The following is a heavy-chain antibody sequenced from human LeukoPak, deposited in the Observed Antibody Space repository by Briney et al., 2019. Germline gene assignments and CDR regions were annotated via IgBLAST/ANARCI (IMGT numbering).Heavy chain of an antibody. D-gene: IGHD6-13*01. Sequence: SETLSLTCAVSGGSISSSNWWSWVRQPPGKGLEWIGEIYLSGSTNYNPSLKSRVTISVDKSKNQFSLKLSSVTAADTAVYYCARFPARVYHGFDPWGQGTLVTVSS. J-gene: IGHJ5*02. CDR1: GGSISSSNW. V-gene: IGHV4-4*02. CDR3: ARFPARVYHGFDP. CDR2: IYLSGST.